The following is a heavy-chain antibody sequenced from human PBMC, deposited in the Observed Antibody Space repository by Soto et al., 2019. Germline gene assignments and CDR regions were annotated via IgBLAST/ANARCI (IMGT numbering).Heavy chain of an antibody. J-gene: IGHJ4*02. CDR2: INHSGST. CDR3: ARDNYSGYAYQDY. V-gene: IGHV4-34*01. CDR1: GGSFSGYY. D-gene: IGHD5-12*01. Sequence: LSLTCAVYGGSFSGYYWSWIRQPPGKGLEWIGEINHSGSTNYNPSLKSRVTISVDTSKNQFSLKLSSVTAADTAVYYCARDNYSGYAYQDYWGQGTLVTVSS.